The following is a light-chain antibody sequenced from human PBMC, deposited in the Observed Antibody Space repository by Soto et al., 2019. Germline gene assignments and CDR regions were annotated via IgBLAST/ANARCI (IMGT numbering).Light chain of an antibody. CDR2: DAS. V-gene: IGKV1-5*01. Sequence: DIQMTQSPSTLSASVGDRVTITCRASQSIIRSLAWYQQKPGKAPNLLIYDASSMESGVPSRFSGSGFGTEFTLTISSRQPDDFATYYCQKYNSYLLTFGPGTTVDIK. J-gene: IGKJ3*01. CDR3: QKYNSYLLT. CDR1: QSIIRS.